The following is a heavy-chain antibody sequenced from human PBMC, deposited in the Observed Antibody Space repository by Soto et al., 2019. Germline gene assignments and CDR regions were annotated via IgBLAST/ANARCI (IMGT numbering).Heavy chain of an antibody. CDR1: GFSFADYA. CDR2: VRNIACGETT. J-gene: IGHJ6*02. Sequence: PGGSLRLSWTTSGFSFADYAMSWFRLAQGKGLVWVGTVRNIACGETTEYAASVRGRFTISRDNSKSIPYLQMNSLTSEDTAVYYCSRYTHTSRYSNYGMDVWGHGTTVTDSS. V-gene: IGHV3-49*03. D-gene: IGHD6-13*01. CDR3: SRYTHTSRYSNYGMDV.